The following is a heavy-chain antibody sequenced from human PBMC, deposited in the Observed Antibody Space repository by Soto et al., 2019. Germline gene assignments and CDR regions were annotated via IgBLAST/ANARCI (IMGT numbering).Heavy chain of an antibody. CDR3: TRSITGFSYADS. Sequence: GGSLRLSCAASGFTFSSYAMSWVRQAPGKGLEWVSAISGSGGSTYYAESVKGRFTISRDNSKNTLYLQMNSLRAEDTAVYYCTRSITGFSYADSWGRGTLVTVSS. J-gene: IGHJ4*02. CDR1: GFTFSSYA. V-gene: IGHV3-23*01. D-gene: IGHD2-2*01. CDR2: ISGSGGST.